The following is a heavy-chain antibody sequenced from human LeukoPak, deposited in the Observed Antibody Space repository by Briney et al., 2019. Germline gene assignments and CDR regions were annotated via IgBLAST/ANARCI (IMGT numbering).Heavy chain of an antibody. CDR2: ISSSSSYI. CDR1: GFTFSSYS. CDR3: ARAISKQQLVQNFDY. Sequence: PGGSLRLSCAASGFTFSSYSMNWVRQAPGKGLEWVSSISSSSSYIYYADSVKGRFTISRDNAKNSLYLQMNSLRAEDTAVYYCARAISKQQLVQNFDYWGQGTLVTVSS. D-gene: IGHD6-13*01. J-gene: IGHJ4*02. V-gene: IGHV3-21*01.